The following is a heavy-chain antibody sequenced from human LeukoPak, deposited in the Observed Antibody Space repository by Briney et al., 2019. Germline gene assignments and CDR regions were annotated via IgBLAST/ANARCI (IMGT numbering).Heavy chain of an antibody. D-gene: IGHD1-14*01. V-gene: IGHV3-23*01. CDR2: ISGSGSST. J-gene: IGHJ6*03. CDR1: AFTFSSYS. CDR3: AKNRGARHYYMDV. Sequence: RGSLTLSCAASAFTFSSYSMSWVSQAPGKGLEWVSAISGSGSSTYYADPVKGRFTISRDNTKNTLDLQMNSLRAEDTAVYYCAKNRGARHYYMDVWGKGTTVTVSS.